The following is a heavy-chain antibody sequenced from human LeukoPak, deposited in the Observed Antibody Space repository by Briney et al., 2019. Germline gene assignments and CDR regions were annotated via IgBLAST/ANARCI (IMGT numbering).Heavy chain of an antibody. J-gene: IGHJ4*02. V-gene: IGHV3-33*08. CDR2: IWHDGTNK. Sequence: GGSLRLSCAASGFTFSTCSMNWVRQAPGKALEWVAVIWHDGTNKFYADSVKGRFTISRDNSQNTLYLQMNSLRAEDTAVYYCARGSFYYDTRGSDFDHWGQGILVTVSS. D-gene: IGHD3-22*01. CDR3: ARGSFYYDTRGSDFDH. CDR1: GFTFSTCS.